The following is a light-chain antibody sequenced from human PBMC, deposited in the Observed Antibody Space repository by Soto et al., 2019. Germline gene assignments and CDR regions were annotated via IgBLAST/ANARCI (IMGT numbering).Light chain of an antibody. J-gene: IGLJ1*01. Sequence: ALTQPASVSGSPGQSITISCTGTSSDVGGYNYVSWYQQHPGKAPKLMIYDVSNRPSGVPNRFSGSKSGNTASLTISGLQAEDEAEYYCSSYTSSSTLVYVFGTGTKLTVL. V-gene: IGLV2-14*03. CDR3: SSYTSSSTLVYV. CDR1: SSDVGGYNY. CDR2: DVS.